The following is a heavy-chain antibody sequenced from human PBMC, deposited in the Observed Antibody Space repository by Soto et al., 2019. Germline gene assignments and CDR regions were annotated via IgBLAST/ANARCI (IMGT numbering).Heavy chain of an antibody. CDR3: ASQSVGSGSYRPLDY. J-gene: IGHJ4*02. Sequence: TSETLSLTCTVSGGSISSYYWSWIRQPPGKGLEWIGYIYYSGSTNYNPSLKSRVTISVDTSKNQFSLKLSSVTAADTAVYYCASQSVGSGSYRPLDYWGQGTLVTVSS. D-gene: IGHD3-10*01. V-gene: IGHV4-59*08. CDR1: GGSISSYY. CDR2: IYYSGST.